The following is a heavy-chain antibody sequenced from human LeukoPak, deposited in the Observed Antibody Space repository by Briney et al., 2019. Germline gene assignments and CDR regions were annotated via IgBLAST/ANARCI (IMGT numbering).Heavy chain of an antibody. D-gene: IGHD3-22*01. CDR2: IYYSGST. Sequence: SETLSLTCTVSGGSISSYYWSWIRQPPGRGLEWIGYIYYSGSTNYNPSLKSRVTISVDTSKNQFSLRLSSVTAADTAVYYCARVTGYMIEDYFDYWGQGTLVTVSS. CDR1: GGSISSYY. CDR3: ARVTGYMIEDYFDY. J-gene: IGHJ4*02. V-gene: IGHV4-59*01.